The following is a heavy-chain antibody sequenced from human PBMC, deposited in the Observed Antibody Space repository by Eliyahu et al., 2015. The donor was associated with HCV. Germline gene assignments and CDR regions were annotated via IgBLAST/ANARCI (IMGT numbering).Heavy chain of an antibody. D-gene: IGHD3-10*01. CDR3: ARERGTGSGTLKMGINYWYFDL. CDR2: NNPNSGGT. Sequence: QVQLVQSGAEVKKPGASVKVXCKASGYTFTGXYXHXVRQAPGQGLGXXGRNNPNSGGTNYAQKFQGRVTMTRDTSISTAYMELSRLRSDDTAVYYCARERGTGSGTLKMGINYWYFDLWGRGTLVTVSS. CDR1: GYTFTGXY. J-gene: IGHJ2*01. V-gene: IGHV1-2*06.